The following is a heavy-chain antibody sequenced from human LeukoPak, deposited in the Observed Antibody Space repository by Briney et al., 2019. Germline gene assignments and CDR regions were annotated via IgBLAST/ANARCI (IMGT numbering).Heavy chain of an antibody. D-gene: IGHD7-27*01. CDR2: INQDGSKK. Sequence: GGSLRLSCAASEFTFSNYWMSWVRQAPGKGLEWVANINQDGSKKYYVDSVKGRFAISRDNTKNSLHLQMSSLRAEDTAVYYCVGEWVDWGQGYSWFDRWGQGTLATVSS. CDR1: EFTFSNYW. V-gene: IGHV3-7*01. CDR3: VGEWVDWGQGYSWFDR. J-gene: IGHJ5*02.